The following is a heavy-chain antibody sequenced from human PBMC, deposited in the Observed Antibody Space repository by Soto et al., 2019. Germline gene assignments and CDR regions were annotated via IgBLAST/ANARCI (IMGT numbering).Heavy chain of an antibody. V-gene: IGHV3-43*01. CDR2: INWDGGST. J-gene: IGHJ4*02. Sequence: GGSLRLSCAASGFTFDDYTMHWVRQAPGKGLEWISLINWDGGSTYYADSVKGRFTISRDNSKNSLYLQMNSLRTEDTAFYYCAKDKGSSGWYRVDYWGQGTLVTVSS. CDR1: GFTFDDYT. D-gene: IGHD6-19*01. CDR3: AKDKGSSGWYRVDY.